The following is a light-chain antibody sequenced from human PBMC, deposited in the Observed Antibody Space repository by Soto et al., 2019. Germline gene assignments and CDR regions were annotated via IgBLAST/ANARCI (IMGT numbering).Light chain of an antibody. V-gene: IGLV2-14*03. CDR3: YSYTSSNTYV. CDR2: DVS. Sequence: QSALTQPASVSGSPGQSITISCTGTSSDVGGYNYVSWYQHHPGKVPQLMIYDVSNRPSGVSNRFSGSKSGNTASLTNSGLQAEDEADYYCYSYTSSNTYVFGTGTKLTVL. CDR1: SSDVGGYNY. J-gene: IGLJ1*01.